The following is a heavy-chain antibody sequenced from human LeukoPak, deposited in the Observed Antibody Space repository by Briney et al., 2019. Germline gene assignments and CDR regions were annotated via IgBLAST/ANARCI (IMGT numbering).Heavy chain of an antibody. J-gene: IGHJ4*02. V-gene: IGHV3-23*01. CDR3: AKERGYSGDPQDFDY. CDR2: ISVSGNT. CDR1: GFTLSSYA. D-gene: IGHD4-17*01. Sequence: GGSLRLSCAASGFTLSSYAMSWVRQAPGKGLEWVSAISVSGNTYHADSVKGGFSISTVNSKNTLYLQIYSLRAEDTAVYYCAKERGYSGDPQDFDYWGQGTLVTVSS.